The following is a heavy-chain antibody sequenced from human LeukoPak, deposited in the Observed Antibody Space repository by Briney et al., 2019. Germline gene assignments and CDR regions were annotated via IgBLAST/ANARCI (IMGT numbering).Heavy chain of an antibody. V-gene: IGHV4-38-2*02. CDR2: IYESGSS. J-gene: IGHJ4*02. CDR3: VRDPDY. CDR1: GYSISSGYY. Sequence: PSETLSLTCTVSGYSISSGYYWGWIRQPPGKGLEWIGSIYESGSSYCNPSLKSRVTLSVDTPKNQFSLRLSSVTAADTAVYYCVRDPDYWGQGTLVTVSS.